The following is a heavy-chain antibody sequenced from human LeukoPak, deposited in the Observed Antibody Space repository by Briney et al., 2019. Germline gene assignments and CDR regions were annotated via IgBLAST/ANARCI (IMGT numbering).Heavy chain of an antibody. J-gene: IGHJ4*02. V-gene: IGHV3-30-3*01. Sequence: GRSLRLSCAASGLTFSKFAVHWVRQAPGKGLEWVAVISYDGASKYYGDSVKGRFTISRDNSIHTMYLQMNSLRPEDTAVYYCASDPPYSSGWYGLDYWGQGTLVTVSS. D-gene: IGHD6-19*01. CDR3: ASDPPYSSGWYGLDY. CDR1: GLTFSKFA. CDR2: ISYDGASK.